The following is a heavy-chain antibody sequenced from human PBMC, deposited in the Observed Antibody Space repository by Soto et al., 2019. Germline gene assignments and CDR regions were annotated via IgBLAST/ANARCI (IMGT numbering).Heavy chain of an antibody. CDR1: GGSISSGGYS. CDR2: IYPTGST. Sequence: SETLSLTCTVSGGSISSGGYSWSWIRQSPEKGLEWLGCIYPTGSTYYHPSLKSRVTISIDTSRNQFSLNLTSVTAADTAVYYCARATPGPSTRWVLRGQRTTVTVSS. J-gene: IGHJ6*02. CDR3: ARATPGPSTRWVL. V-gene: IGHV4-30-2*06. D-gene: IGHD3-10*01.